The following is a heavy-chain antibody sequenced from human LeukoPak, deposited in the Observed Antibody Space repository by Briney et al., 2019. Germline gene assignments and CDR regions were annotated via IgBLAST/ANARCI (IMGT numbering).Heavy chain of an antibody. CDR2: VDPAEGKP. D-gene: IGHD3-10*01. CDR3: ATELAAAAGEAPPLEY. CDR1: GYTFTDYS. V-gene: IGHV1-69-2*01. Sequence: GATVKISCKASGYTFTDYSMHWVQQAPGKGPEWLGRVDPAEGKPTYAEKFQGRLTITADTSTDTAYMELTTVTSKDTAMYYCATELAAAAGEAPPLEYWGQGTLVTVSS. J-gene: IGHJ4*02.